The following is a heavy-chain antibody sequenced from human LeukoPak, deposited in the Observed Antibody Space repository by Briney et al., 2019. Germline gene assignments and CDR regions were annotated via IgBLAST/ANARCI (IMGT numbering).Heavy chain of an antibody. CDR3: VKHVGSRWSNNRFDP. D-gene: IGHD6-13*01. Sequence: GGSLRLSCAASGFTFPNYAMNWVRQAPGKGLEWVSSISGSGRRTYYADSVKGRFTSSRDNSNNTVYLQMNSLRVGDTALYYCVKHVGSRWSNNRFDPWGQGTLVTVS. CDR1: GFTFPNYA. V-gene: IGHV3-23*01. CDR2: ISGSGRRT. J-gene: IGHJ5*02.